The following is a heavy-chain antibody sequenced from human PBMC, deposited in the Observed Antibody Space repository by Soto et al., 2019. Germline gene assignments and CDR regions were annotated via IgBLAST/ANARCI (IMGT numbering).Heavy chain of an antibody. D-gene: IGHD2-15*01. CDR2: ISYDGSNK. Sequence: QVQLVESGVGVVQRGRSLRLSCAASGFTFSSYAMHWVRQAPGKGLGWVAVISYDGSNKYYADSVKGRFTISSVNSKNTLYLQMDRLRAEDTAVKYCARERELGYCSGGSGSGGGYFDYWGQGTLVTVSS. J-gene: IGHJ4*02. CDR1: GFTFSSYA. CDR3: ARERELGYCSGGSGSGGGYFDY. V-gene: IGHV3-30-3*01.